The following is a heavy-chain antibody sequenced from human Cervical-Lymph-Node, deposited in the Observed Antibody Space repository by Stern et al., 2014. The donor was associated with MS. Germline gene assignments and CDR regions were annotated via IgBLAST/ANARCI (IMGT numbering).Heavy chain of an antibody. CDR1: GYNFIAHA. CDR2: INGGPGTT. D-gene: IGHD4-11*01. CDR3: ARQPDYSDFLDF. J-gene: IGHJ4*02. Sequence: QVQLVQSGAEVKKPGASMTISCKTSGYNFIAHAIHWVRQAPGQRLQWMGWINGGPGTTKYSQKFQGRVSFTRDKAASAAYMDLSSLSPDDTAVYYCARQPDYSDFLDFWGQGTLVTVSS. V-gene: IGHV1-3*01.